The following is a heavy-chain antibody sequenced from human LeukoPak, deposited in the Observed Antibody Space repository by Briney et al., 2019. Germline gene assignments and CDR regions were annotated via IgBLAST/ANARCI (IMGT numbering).Heavy chain of an antibody. CDR2: TSYDERNK. D-gene: IGHD3-22*01. CDR3: ARGWDNNDSSGYTA. CDR1: GFTFSSNA. Sequence: GGPLRLSCAASGFTFSSNAMHWVRQAPGKGLEWVAATSYDERNKYYGDSVRGRFTISRDNSKNTLYLQMNSLRVEDTAVYYCARGWDNNDSSGYTAWGQGTLVTVSS. J-gene: IGHJ4*02. V-gene: IGHV3-30*04.